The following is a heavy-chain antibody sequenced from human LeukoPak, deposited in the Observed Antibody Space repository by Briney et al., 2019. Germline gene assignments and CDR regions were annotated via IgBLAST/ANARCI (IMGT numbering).Heavy chain of an antibody. V-gene: IGHV3-9*03. CDR2: ISWNSGSI. Sequence: QPGGSLRLSCAASGFTFDDYAMHWVRQAPGKGLEWVSGISWNSGSIGYADSVKGRFTISRDNAKNSLYLQMNSLKAEDMALYYCAKDLTPEHGPFDYWGQGTLVTVSS. CDR1: GFTFDDYA. J-gene: IGHJ4*02. CDR3: AKDLTPEHGPFDY. D-gene: IGHD1/OR15-1a*01.